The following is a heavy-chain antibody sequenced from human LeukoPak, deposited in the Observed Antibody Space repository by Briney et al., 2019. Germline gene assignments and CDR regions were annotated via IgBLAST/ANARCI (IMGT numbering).Heavy chain of an antibody. CDR1: GFPFANTW. Sequence: PGGFLRLSCAASGFPFANTWMHWVRQAPGKGLVWVSLITGDGSSSNYADSVKGRFTISRDNAKNTLYLQMHSLRTEDTAVYYCVIGGTYGSGSWGQGTLVTVSS. J-gene: IGHJ4*02. CDR2: ITGDGSSS. CDR3: VIGGTYGSGS. V-gene: IGHV3-74*01. D-gene: IGHD3-10*01.